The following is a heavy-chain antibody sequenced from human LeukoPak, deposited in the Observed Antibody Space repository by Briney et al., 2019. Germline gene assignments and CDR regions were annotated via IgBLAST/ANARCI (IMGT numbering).Heavy chain of an antibody. V-gene: IGHV3-23*01. J-gene: IGHJ4*02. Sequence: GGSLRLSCAASGFIFRNYAMSWVRQAPGKRLEWVSAITGSGDIAYYADSVKGRFTISRDNSKNTLYVEMNTLRAEDTAVYYCAKWGDFDILTGYYVPDFWGQGTLVTVSP. CDR3: AKWGDFDILTGYYVPDF. CDR2: ITGSGDIA. D-gene: IGHD3-9*01. CDR1: GFIFRNYA.